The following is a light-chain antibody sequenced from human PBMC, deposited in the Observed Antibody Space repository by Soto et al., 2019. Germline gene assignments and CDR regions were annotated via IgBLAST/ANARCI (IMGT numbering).Light chain of an antibody. CDR2: GAS. Sequence: MMMTQSPATLSVSPGERVTLSCRTSHSVNSHVAWYQQKPGQAPRLLLYGASTRATGIPARFSGSRFGTEFTLTISSLQSEDFAVYYCQQYKNWPLFGQGTRLEIK. V-gene: IGKV3-15*01. CDR3: QQYKNWPL. J-gene: IGKJ5*01. CDR1: HSVNSH.